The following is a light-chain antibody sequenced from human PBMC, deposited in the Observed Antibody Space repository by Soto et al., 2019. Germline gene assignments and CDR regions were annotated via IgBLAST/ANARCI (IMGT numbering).Light chain of an antibody. CDR1: SSDVGGYNY. V-gene: IGLV2-14*01. J-gene: IGLJ1*01. Sequence: QSALTQPASVSGSPGQSITISCTGTSSDVGGYNYVSWYQQHPGKAPKLMIYDVSNRPSGVSNRFSGSKSGNTASLTISGLQAEDEAHYYCSSYTSSSAYVFRTGTKLTVL. CDR2: DVS. CDR3: SSYTSSSAYV.